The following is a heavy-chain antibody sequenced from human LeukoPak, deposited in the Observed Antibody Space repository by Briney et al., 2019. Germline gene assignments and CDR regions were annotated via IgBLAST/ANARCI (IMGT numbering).Heavy chain of an antibody. J-gene: IGHJ4*02. CDR2: ISAYNGNT. CDR1: GYTFTSYG. D-gene: IGHD6-13*01. Sequence: ASVKVSCKASGYTFTSYGISWVRQAPGQGLEWMGWISAYNGNTNYAQKFQGRVTMTRNTSISTAYMELSSLRSEDTAVYYCARGRGPYSSSWYPGGRDYWGQGTLVTVSS. V-gene: IGHV1-18*01. CDR3: ARGRGPYSSSWYPGGRDY.